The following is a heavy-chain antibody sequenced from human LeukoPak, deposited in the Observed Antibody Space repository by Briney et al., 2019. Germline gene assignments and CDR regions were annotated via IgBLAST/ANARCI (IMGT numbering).Heavy chain of an antibody. CDR1: GFTFGNYA. CDR2: ISDSGGDS. D-gene: IGHD1-26*01. CDR3: AKDWSCDY. J-gene: IGHJ4*02. V-gene: IGHV3-23*01. Sequence: GGSLRLSCAASGFTFGNYAMTWVRQAPGKGLEWLSAISDSGGDSKYAHSVKDRFTISRDNSKNTLYLKMNSLRAEDTALYYCAKDWSCDYWGQGTLVTVSS.